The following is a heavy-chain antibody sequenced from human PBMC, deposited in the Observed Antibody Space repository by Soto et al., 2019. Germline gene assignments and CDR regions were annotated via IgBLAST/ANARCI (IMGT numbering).Heavy chain of an antibody. CDR2: ISAYNGNT. V-gene: IGHV1-18*01. CDR3: ARDSPPVDY. CDR1: GYTFSNYG. J-gene: IGHJ4*02. Sequence: QVQLVQSGAEVKKPGASVKVSCKASGYTFSNYGISGVRQAPGQGLEWMGWISAYNGNTKYAQKLQGRVTMTTDTSTSTDYLELRSLRYDDTAVYYCARDSPPVDYWGQGTLGTVSS.